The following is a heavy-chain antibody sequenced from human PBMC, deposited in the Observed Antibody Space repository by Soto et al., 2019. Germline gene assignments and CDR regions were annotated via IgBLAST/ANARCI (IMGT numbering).Heavy chain of an antibody. D-gene: IGHD3-22*01. CDR2: IIPIFGTA. CDR3: ARTYYYDSSGYSLRNAFDI. J-gene: IGHJ3*02. V-gene: IGHV1-69*12. Sequence: QVQLVQSGAEVKKPGSSVKVSCKASGGTFSSYAISWVRQAPGQGLEWMGGIIPIFGTANYAQKFQGRVTITADESTSTAYMELSSLRSEDTAVYYCARTYYYDSSGYSLRNAFDIWGQGTMVTVSS. CDR1: GGTFSSYA.